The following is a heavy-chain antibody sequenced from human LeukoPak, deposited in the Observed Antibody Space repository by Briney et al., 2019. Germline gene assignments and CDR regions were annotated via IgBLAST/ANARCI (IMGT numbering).Heavy chain of an antibody. V-gene: IGHV4-59*01. CDR3: ARGAMATTPFFDY. J-gene: IGHJ4*02. D-gene: IGHD5-24*01. CDR2: VYHTGST. Sequence: SETLFLTCPVSGGSISNYYYWTWIRQPPGKGLEWIGYVYHTGSTNFNPSLKSRVTMSLDTSRNQFSLKLTSLTAADTAVYYCARGAMATTPFFDYWGQGTLVTVSS. CDR1: GGSISNYY.